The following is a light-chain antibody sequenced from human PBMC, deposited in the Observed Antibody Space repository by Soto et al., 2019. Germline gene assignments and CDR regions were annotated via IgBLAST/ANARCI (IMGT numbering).Light chain of an antibody. J-gene: IGKJ4*01. V-gene: IGKV1-6*01. CDR3: LQDNSSPLT. CDR2: HVS. CDR1: QGVGND. Sequence: AIQMTQSPSSLSASVGDRVTITCRASQGVGNDLGWYQQKPGKAPKLLIYHVSTLHNGVSSRCSGSGSGTDFSLTISSLQPEDFATYYCLQDNSSPLTFGGGTKVEIK.